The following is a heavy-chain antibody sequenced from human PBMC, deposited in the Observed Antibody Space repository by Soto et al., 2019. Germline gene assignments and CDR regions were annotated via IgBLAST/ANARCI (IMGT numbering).Heavy chain of an antibody. Sequence: SETLSLTCTVSGGSISSSSYYWGWIRQPPGKGLEWIGSIYYSGSTYYNPSLKSRVTISVDTSKNQFSLKLSSVTAADTAVYYCASCSSTSCSRYNWFDPWGQGTLVTVSS. J-gene: IGHJ5*02. CDR3: ASCSSTSCSRYNWFDP. CDR1: GGSISSSSYY. V-gene: IGHV4-39*01. D-gene: IGHD2-2*01. CDR2: IYYSGST.